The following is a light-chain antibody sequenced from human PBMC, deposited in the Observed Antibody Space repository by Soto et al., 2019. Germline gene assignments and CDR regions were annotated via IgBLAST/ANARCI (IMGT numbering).Light chain of an antibody. CDR1: QGISSY. J-gene: IGKJ1*01. V-gene: IGKV1-8*01. CDR2: AAS. CDR3: QQYYSYHPT. Sequence: AIRMTQSPSSFSASTGDRVTITCRASQGISSYLAWYQQKPGKAPKLLIYAASTLQSGFPSRFSGSGSGTDFTLTISCLQSEDFATYYCQQYYSYHPTFGQGTKVEIK.